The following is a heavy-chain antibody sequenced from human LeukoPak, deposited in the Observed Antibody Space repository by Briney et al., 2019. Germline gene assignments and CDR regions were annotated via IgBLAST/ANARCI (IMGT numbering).Heavy chain of an antibody. J-gene: IGHJ6*03. CDR3: ATRPGYYYYMDV. CDR1: GFTFSDYY. CDR2: ISSGSTI. V-gene: IGHV3-11*04. Sequence: GGSLRLSCAASGFTFSDYYMSWIRQAPGKGLEWVSYISSGSTIYYADSVKGRFTISRDNAKNSLYLQMNSLRAEDTAVYYCATRPGYYYYMDVWGKGTTVTVSS. D-gene: IGHD1-1*01.